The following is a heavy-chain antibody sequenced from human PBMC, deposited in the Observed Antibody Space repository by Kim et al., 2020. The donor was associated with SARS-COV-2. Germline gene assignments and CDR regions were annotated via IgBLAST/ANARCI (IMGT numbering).Heavy chain of an antibody. Sequence: SDTTEYPASMKGRYTISRDDSKNSLYLQMNSLKSEDTAVYYCTDVTGMDVWGQGTTVTVSS. J-gene: IGHJ6*02. CDR2: SDTT. V-gene: IGHV3-72*01. D-gene: IGHD4-4*01. CDR3: TDVTGMDV.